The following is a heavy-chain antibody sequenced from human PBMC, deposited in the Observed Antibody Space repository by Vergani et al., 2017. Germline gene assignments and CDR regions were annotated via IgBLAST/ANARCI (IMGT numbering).Heavy chain of an antibody. V-gene: IGHV3-49*04. D-gene: IGHD3-10*01. CDR3: TRVSYAGGDYYYYMDV. Sequence: EVQLVESGGGLVQPGRSLRLSCTASGFTFGDYAMSWVRPAPGKGLEWVGFIRSKAYGGTTEYAASVKGRFTISRDDSKSIAYLQMNSLKTEDTAVYYCTRVSYAGGDYYYYMDVWGKGSTVTGSS. J-gene: IGHJ6*03. CDR2: IRSKAYGGTT. CDR1: GFTFGDYA.